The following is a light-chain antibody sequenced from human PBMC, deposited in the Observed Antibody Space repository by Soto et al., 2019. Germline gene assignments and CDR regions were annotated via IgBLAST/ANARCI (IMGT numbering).Light chain of an antibody. CDR3: QQRYNWPPT. CDR1: QSVSSF. J-gene: IGKJ1*01. CDR2: DAS. V-gene: IGKV3-11*01. Sequence: DIVLTQSPGTLSLSPGERATLSCRASQSVSSFLAWYQQKAGQAPRLLIYDASHRATGIPARFSGSGSGTDFTLTINSLEPEDFALYYCQQRYNWPPTFGQGTKVDIK.